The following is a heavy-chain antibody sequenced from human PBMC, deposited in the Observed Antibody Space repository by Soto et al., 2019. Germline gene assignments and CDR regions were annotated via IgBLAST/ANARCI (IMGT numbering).Heavy chain of an antibody. CDR3: ASERLCGADCYFFDN. CDR2: ISGSNNNI. V-gene: IGHV3-48*03. J-gene: IGHJ4*02. CDR1: GFTLRNYE. Sequence: GGSLRLSCAAAGFTLRNYEMNWVRQAPGKGLEWISKISGSNNNIYYADSVRGRFTISRDNAKNSLYLQMNSLRAEDTAIYYCASERLCGADCYFFDNWGQGTQVTVSS. D-gene: IGHD2-21*02.